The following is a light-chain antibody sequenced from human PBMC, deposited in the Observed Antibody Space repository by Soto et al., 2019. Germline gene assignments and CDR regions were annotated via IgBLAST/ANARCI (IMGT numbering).Light chain of an antibody. V-gene: IGKV3-20*01. CDR1: QSVSNNY. CDR2: GAS. J-gene: IGKJ4*01. Sequence: EIVLTQSPGTRSLSPGERATLSFRSSQSVSNNYLAWYQQKPGQAPRLLISGASSRATGIPERFSGSGSATDFTLTISRLQPEDIETYYCQQYDNLPLTFGGGTKVDIK. CDR3: QQYDNLPLT.